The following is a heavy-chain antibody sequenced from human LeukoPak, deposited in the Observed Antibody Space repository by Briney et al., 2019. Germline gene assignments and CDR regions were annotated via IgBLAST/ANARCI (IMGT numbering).Heavy chain of an antibody. Sequence: SETLSLTCAVYGGSFSNYYWSWIRQPPGRGLEWIAEINDSGRTNYDPSLMSRVTVSVDTSKNQFSLRLTSVTATDTAVYYCARRWNYGRNYYIDVWGNGATVSVSS. CDR3: ARRWNYGRNYYIDV. D-gene: IGHD1-7*01. CDR1: GGSFSNYY. J-gene: IGHJ6*03. CDR2: INDSGRT. V-gene: IGHV4-34*01.